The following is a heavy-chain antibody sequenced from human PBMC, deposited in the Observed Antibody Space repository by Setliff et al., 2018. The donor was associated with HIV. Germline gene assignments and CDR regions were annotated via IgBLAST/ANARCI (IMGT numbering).Heavy chain of an antibody. Sequence: KSSETLSLTCTVSGGSISSGSYYWSWIRQPAGKGLEWIGRIYTSGSTNYNPSLKSRVTISVDTSKNQFSLKVTSVTAADTAVYYCASHEGQTWFDPWGQGTLVTSPQ. J-gene: IGHJ5*02. CDR1: GGSISSGSYY. CDR3: ASHEGQTWFDP. V-gene: IGHV4-61*02. CDR2: IYTSGST.